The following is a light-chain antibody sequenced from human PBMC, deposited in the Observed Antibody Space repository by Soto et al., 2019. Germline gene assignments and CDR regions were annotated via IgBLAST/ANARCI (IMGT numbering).Light chain of an antibody. CDR2: DVS. CDR3: SSSTSSTLYV. J-gene: IGLJ1*01. V-gene: IGLV2-14*03. Sequence: QSALTQPASVSGSPGQSITSSCTGTSSDVGGYNYVSWYQQHPGKAPKLLIYDVSNRPSGVSDRFSGSKSGNTASLTISGLQAGDEAEYYCSSSTSSTLYVFGTGTKLTVL. CDR1: SSDVGGYNY.